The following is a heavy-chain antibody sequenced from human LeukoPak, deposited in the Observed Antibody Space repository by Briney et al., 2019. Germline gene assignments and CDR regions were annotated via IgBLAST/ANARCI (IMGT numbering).Heavy chain of an antibody. CDR1: GGSISSSSYY. V-gene: IGHV4-39*01. D-gene: IGHD6-13*01. CDR2: IYYSGST. J-gene: IGHJ4*02. CDR3: ARHVRGGYSSSWYYFDY. Sequence: KASETLSLTCTVSGGSISSSSYYWGWIRQPPGKGLEWIGSIYYSGSTYYNPSLKSRVTISVDTSKNQFSLKLSSVTAADTAVYYCARHVRGGYSSSWYYFDYWGQGTLVTVSS.